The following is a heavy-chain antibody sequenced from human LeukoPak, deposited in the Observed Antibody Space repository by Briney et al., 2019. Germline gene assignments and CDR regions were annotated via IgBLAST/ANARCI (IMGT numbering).Heavy chain of an antibody. D-gene: IGHD4-17*01. CDR2: ISYDGSNK. CDR3: AREAMVTTGDYYFDY. CDR1: GFSFSNYA. J-gene: IGHJ4*02. Sequence: GGSLRLSCAASGFSFSNYAMHWVRQAPGKGLEWVAVISYDGSNKYDADSVKGRFAISRDNSKNALYLQMNSLRAEDTAVYYCAREAMVTTGDYYFDYWGQGTLVTVSS. V-gene: IGHV3-30*09.